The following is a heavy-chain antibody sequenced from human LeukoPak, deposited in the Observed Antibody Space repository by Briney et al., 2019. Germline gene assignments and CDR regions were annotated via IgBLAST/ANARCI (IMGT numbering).Heavy chain of an antibody. D-gene: IGHD3-22*01. V-gene: IGHV4-59*01. J-gene: IGHJ4*02. Sequence: SETLSLTCTVSGGSITNYYWSWIRQAPGKGLEWIGYIRNSGSTDYNPSLKSRLTMSVDTSKNQLSLKLSSVTAADTAVYYCAREMNYYDSTGYYLHYFDYWGQGTLVTVSS. CDR2: IRNSGST. CDR1: GGSITNYY. CDR3: AREMNYYDSTGYYLHYFDY.